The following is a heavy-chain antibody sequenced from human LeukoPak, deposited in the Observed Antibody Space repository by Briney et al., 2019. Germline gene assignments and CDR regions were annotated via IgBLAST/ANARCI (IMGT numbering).Heavy chain of an antibody. CDR3: AKDPDIYCSSTSCYGYGMDV. J-gene: IGHJ6*02. V-gene: IGHV3-30*18. CDR2: ISYDGSNK. Sequence: QPGMSLRLSCAASAFTFSSYGMQWVRQAPGKGREWVAVISYDGSNKYYADSVKARFTIARDNSKNTLYLQMNSLRAEDTAVYYCAKDPDIYCSSTSCYGYGMDVWGQGTTVTVSS. CDR1: AFTFSSYG. D-gene: IGHD2-2*01.